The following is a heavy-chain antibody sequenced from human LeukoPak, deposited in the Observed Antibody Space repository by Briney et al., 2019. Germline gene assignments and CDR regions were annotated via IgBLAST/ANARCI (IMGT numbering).Heavy chain of an antibody. J-gene: IGHJ3*02. Sequence: ASVKVSCKASGYTFTGYYMHWVRQAPGQGLEWMGWINPNSGGTNYAQKFQGRVTITGNTSISTAYMELSSLRSEDTAVYYCVRIDYSNAFDIWGQGTMVTVSS. CDR1: GYTFTGYY. D-gene: IGHD4-11*01. V-gene: IGHV1-2*02. CDR3: VRIDYSNAFDI. CDR2: INPNSGGT.